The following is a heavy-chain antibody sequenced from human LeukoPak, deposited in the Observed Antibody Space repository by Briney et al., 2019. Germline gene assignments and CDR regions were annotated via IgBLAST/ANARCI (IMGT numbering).Heavy chain of an antibody. CDR2: INHSGST. D-gene: IGHD3/OR15-3a*01. Sequence: MPSETLSLTCAVYGGSFSGYYWSWIRQPPGKGLEWIGEINHSGSTHYNPSLKSRVTISVDTSKNQFSLKLSSVTAADTAVYYCARDRTHYYYGMDVWGQGTTVTVSS. CDR3: ARDRTHYYYGMDV. CDR1: GGSFSGYY. J-gene: IGHJ6*02. V-gene: IGHV4-34*01.